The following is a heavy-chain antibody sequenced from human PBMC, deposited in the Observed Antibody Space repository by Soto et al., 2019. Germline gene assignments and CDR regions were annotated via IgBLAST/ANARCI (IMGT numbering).Heavy chain of an antibody. J-gene: IGHJ4*02. Sequence: QVQLVESGGGVVQPGRSLRLSCAASGFTFSSYGMHWVRQAPGKGLEWVAVIWYDGSNKYYADSVKGRFTISRDNSKNTLYLQMNSLRAEDTAVYYCARDPNYGDYAGDYWGQGTLVTVSS. D-gene: IGHD4-17*01. CDR1: GFTFSSYG. CDR3: ARDPNYGDYAGDY. CDR2: IWYDGSNK. V-gene: IGHV3-33*01.